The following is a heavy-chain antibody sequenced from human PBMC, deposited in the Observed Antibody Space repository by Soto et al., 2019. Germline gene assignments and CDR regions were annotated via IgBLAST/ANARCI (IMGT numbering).Heavy chain of an antibody. J-gene: IGHJ4*02. D-gene: IGHD2-2*01. CDR2: IIPIFGTA. Sequence: ASVKVSCKASGGTFSSYAISWVRQAPGQGLEWMGGIIPIFGTANYAQKFQGRVTITADESTSTAYMELSSLRSEDTAVYYCATFSSVPAAPFLGSSSLDYWGQGTLVTVSS. CDR3: ATFSSVPAAPFLGSSSLDY. CDR1: GGTFSSYA. V-gene: IGHV1-69*13.